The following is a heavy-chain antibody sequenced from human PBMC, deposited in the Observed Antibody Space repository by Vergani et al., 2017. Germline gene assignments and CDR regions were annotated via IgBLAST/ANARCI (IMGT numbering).Heavy chain of an antibody. V-gene: IGHV3-21*01. J-gene: IGHJ6*02. CDR1: GFTFSSYS. Sequence: EVQLVESGGGLVKPGGSLRLSCAASGFTFSSYSMNWVRQAPGKGLEWVSSISSSSSYIYYADSVKGRFTISRDNAKNSLYLPMNSLRAEDTAVYYCARDQGFMDLWDLSDYYYYYGMDVWGQGTTVTVSS. CDR2: ISSSSSYI. CDR3: ARDQGFMDLWDLSDYYYYYGMDV. D-gene: IGHD3-16*01.